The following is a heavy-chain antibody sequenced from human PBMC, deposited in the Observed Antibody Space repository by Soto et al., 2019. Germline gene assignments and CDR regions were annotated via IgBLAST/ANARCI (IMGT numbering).Heavy chain of an antibody. D-gene: IGHD3-22*01. V-gene: IGHV3-21*01. CDR3: AGNPTYYYDSSGYYYGY. CDR1: GFTFSSYS. CDR2: ISSSSSYI. J-gene: IGHJ4*02. Sequence: PGGSLRLSCAASGFTFSSYSMNWVRQAPGKGLEWVSSISSSSSYIYYAGSVKCRFTISRDNAKNSLYLQMNSLRAEDTAVYYCAGNPTYYYDSSGYYYGYWGQGTLVTVPS.